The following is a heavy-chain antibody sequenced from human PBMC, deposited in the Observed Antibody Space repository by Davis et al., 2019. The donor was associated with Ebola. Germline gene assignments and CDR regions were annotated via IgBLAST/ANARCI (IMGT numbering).Heavy chain of an antibody. Sequence: GSLRLSCTVSGGSITSSSHYWGWVRQPPGKGLEWIGSIHYSGSTYHNPSLSRGVTISVDTSKNQFSLKLSSVTAADTAVYYCARLSATVTTLYYFDYWGQGTLVTVSS. CDR1: GGSITSSSHY. CDR2: IHYSGST. J-gene: IGHJ4*02. CDR3: ARLSATVTTLYYFDY. V-gene: IGHV4-39*01. D-gene: IGHD4-17*01.